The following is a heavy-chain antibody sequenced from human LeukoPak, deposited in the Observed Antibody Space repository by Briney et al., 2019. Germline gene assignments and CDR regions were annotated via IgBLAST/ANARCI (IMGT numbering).Heavy chain of an antibody. CDR2: INPSGGST. V-gene: IGHV1-46*01. CDR3: AREGFDYDSSDSDAFDI. D-gene: IGHD3-22*01. Sequence: GASVKASCKASGYTFTSYYMHWVRQAPGQGLEWMGIINPSGGSTSYAQKFQGRVTMTRDMSTSTVYMELSSLRSEDTAVYYCAREGFDYDSSDSDAFDIWGQGTMVTVSS. CDR1: GYTFTSYY. J-gene: IGHJ3*02.